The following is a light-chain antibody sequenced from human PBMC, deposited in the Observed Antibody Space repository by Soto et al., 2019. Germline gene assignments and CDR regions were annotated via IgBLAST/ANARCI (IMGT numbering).Light chain of an antibody. J-gene: IGLJ1*01. CDR2: DVR. Sequence: QSALTQPASVSGSPGQSITISCTGTSSDVGGYNYVSWYQQHPGKAPKLMIYDVRNRPSGVPNRFSGSKSGNTASLTISGLQAEDEADYYCSSYTSSSTLLYVFGTGTKVTVL. CDR1: SSDVGGYNY. CDR3: SSYTSSSTLLYV. V-gene: IGLV2-14*01.